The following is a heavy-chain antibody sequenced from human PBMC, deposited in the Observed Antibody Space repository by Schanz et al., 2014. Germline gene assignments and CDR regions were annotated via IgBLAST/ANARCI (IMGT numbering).Heavy chain of an antibody. CDR3: AKVAPAATYLDS. CDR1: GFTFSSYA. V-gene: IGHV3-23*01. CDR2: IGGSGDST. D-gene: IGHD2-2*01. J-gene: IGHJ4*02. Sequence: EVQLLESGGGLVQPGGSPRLSCAGSGFTFSSYAMSWVRQTPGKGLEWVSGIGGSGDSTHYADSVKGRFTISRDNAKNSLFLQMNSLSAEDTAVYYCAKVAPAATYLDSWGLGTLVTVSS.